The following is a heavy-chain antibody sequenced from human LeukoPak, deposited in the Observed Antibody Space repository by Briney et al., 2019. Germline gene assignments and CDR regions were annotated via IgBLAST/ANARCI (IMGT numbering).Heavy chain of an antibody. J-gene: IGHJ4*02. V-gene: IGHV4-39*07. CDR3: ARHGSIAVDH. CDR2: IYYSGST. D-gene: IGHD6-19*01. Sequence: SETLSLTCTVSGGSISSSSYYWGWIRQPPGKGLEWIGSIYYSGSTYYNPSLKSRVTISVDTSKNQFSLKLSSVTAADTAVYYCARHGSIAVDHWGQGTLVTVSS. CDR1: GGSISSSSYY.